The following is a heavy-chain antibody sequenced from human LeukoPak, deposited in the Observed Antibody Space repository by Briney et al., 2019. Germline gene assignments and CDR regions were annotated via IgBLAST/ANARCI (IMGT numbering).Heavy chain of an antibody. J-gene: IGHJ4*02. Sequence: GGSLRLSCAASGFTFSTYAMSWVRQAPGRGLKWVSDISGSSDTTYYADSVKGRFTISRDNSKNTLYLQMNSLRAEDTAVYYCANREGGYTYDPFDYWGQGTLVTVSS. CDR2: ISGSSDTT. V-gene: IGHV3-23*01. D-gene: IGHD5-18*01. CDR1: GFTFSTYA. CDR3: ANREGGYTYDPFDY.